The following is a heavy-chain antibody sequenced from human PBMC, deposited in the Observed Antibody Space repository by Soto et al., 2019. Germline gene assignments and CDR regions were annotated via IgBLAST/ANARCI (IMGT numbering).Heavy chain of an antibody. CDR1: GYNFTKYS. CDR2: INGGKDNA. J-gene: IGHJ4*02. D-gene: IGHD3-22*01. V-gene: IGHV1-3*01. CDR3: ARVGYFDSGGFPRPYDY. Sequence: QVQLVQSAADVKKPGASVKVSCQASGYNFTKYSIYWVLQAPGQRLEWMGWINGGKDNARYSQKFQGRVTITQSSSASTVFMELSGLRSEDTAVYYCARVGYFDSGGFPRPYDYWGQGTLVTVSS.